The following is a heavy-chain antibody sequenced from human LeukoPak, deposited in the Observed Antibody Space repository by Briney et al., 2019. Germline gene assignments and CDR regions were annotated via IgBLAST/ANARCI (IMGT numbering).Heavy chain of an antibody. CDR3: ATKGDSGWFFDY. J-gene: IGHJ4*02. V-gene: IGHV3-53*01. CDR2: IYSAGGGCTT. Sequence: PGGSLRLSCAASGFSVSSNYMSWVRQAPGKGLEWVSIIYSAGGGCTTYYADSVKGLFAIYRDNSKNTLNLQMNSLRGKDTAVYYCATKGDSGWFFDYWGQGTLVTVSS. D-gene: IGHD6-19*01. CDR1: GFSVSSNY.